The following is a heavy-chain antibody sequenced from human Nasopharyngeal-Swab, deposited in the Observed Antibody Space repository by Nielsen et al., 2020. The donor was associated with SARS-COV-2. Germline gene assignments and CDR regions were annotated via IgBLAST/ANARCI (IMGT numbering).Heavy chain of an antibody. J-gene: IGHJ4*02. D-gene: IGHD1-1*01. Sequence: ASVKVSCNASGYTFTSNVLNWVRQAPGQGPEYIGWISTKTGAPTYAQALTGRFVISLDTSVSTTYLQISSLKADDTAVYYCARENQEYANIWIDYWGQGTQVTGSS. CDR3: ARENQEYANIWIDY. CDR1: GYTFTSNV. V-gene: IGHV7-4-1*02. CDR2: ISTKTGAP.